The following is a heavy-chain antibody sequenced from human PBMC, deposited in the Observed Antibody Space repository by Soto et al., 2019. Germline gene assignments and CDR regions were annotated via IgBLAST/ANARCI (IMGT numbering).Heavy chain of an antibody. V-gene: IGHV4-34*01. Sequence: QVQLQQWGAGLLKPSETLSLTCAVYGGSFSGYYWNWIRQTPGKGLEWIGEIRHSGSTNYNPSLKRRVTISVDTSKNQFSLKLSSVTAADTAVYYCARSYGDYGSDAFDIWGQGTMVTVSS. CDR3: ARSYGDYGSDAFDI. D-gene: IGHD4-17*01. J-gene: IGHJ3*02. CDR2: IRHSGST. CDR1: GGSFSGYY.